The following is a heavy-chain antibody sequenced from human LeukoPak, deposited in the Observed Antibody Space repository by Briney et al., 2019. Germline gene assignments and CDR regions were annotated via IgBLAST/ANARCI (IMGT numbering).Heavy chain of an antibody. CDR1: GYTFTSYG. V-gene: IGHV1-2*02. Sequence: ASVKVSCKASGYTFTSYGISWVRQAPGQGLEWMGRINPNSGGTNYAQKFQGRVTMTRDTSISTAYMELSSLRSDDTAVYYCARESTYYDSTDYYQGDAFDIWGQGTMVTVSS. D-gene: IGHD3-22*01. CDR3: ARESTYYDSTDYYQGDAFDI. CDR2: INPNSGGT. J-gene: IGHJ3*02.